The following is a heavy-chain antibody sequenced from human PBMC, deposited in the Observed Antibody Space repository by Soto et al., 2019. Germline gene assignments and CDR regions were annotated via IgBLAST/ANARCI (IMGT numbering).Heavy chain of an antibody. V-gene: IGHV1-3*01. CDR3: ARGQIAWSKSSRVDYYYYGMDV. D-gene: IGHD6-13*01. Sequence: ASVKVSCKASGYTFTSYAMHWVRQAPGQRLEWMGWINAGNGNTKYSQKFQGRVTITRDTSASTAYMELSSLRSEDTAVYYCARGQIAWSKSSRVDYYYYGMDVWGQGTTVTVSS. CDR1: GYTFTSYA. CDR2: INAGNGNT. J-gene: IGHJ6*02.